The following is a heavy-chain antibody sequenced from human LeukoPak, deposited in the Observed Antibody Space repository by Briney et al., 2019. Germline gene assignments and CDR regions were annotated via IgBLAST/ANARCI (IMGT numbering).Heavy chain of an antibody. CDR3: ARADPVSY. CDR1: GYTFTTYD. CDR2: INSNTGGT. V-gene: IGHV1-2*02. Sequence: ASVKVSCKASGYTFTTYDINWVRQAPGQGLEWMGWINSNTGGTKFAQKFQGRVTMTRDTSISTVYMELSRLTSDDTAMYYCARADPVSYWGQGTQVTVSS. J-gene: IGHJ4*02. D-gene: IGHD3-10*01.